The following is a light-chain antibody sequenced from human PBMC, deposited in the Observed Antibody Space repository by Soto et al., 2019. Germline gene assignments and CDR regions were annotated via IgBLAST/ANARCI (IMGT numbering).Light chain of an antibody. CDR3: HQYGRLPRT. V-gene: IGKV3-20*01. J-gene: IGKJ1*01. CDR2: ATS. Sequence: EIVLTQSPGTLSLSPGERATLSCRASQSVDSSFLAWYQQKPCQSPRLLLYATSSRGAGIPDRFSASGSGTDFTLTISRLEPEDSALYYCHQYGRLPRTFGQGTQVEVQ. CDR1: QSVDSSF.